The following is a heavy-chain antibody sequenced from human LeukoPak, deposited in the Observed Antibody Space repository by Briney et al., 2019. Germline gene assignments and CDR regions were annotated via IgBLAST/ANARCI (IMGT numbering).Heavy chain of an antibody. V-gene: IGHV3-21*01. CDR2: ISSSSSYI. CDR3: ARAVGDFDY. J-gene: IGHJ4*02. CDR1: RFIFSSYN. Sequence: GGSLRLSCAASRFIFSSYNMNWVRQAPGKGLEWVSSISSSSSYIYYADSVKGRFTISRDNAKNSLYLQMNSLRAEDTAVYYCARAVGDFDYWGQGTLVTVSS.